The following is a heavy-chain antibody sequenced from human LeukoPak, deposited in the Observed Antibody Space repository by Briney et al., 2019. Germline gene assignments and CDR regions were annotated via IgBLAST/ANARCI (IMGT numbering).Heavy chain of an antibody. V-gene: IGHV3-23*01. CDR1: GFTFINYD. Sequence: GGSLRLSCAASGFTFINYDMHWVRQAPGKGPEWVSGVSGSGVGTYYADSVQGRFTISRDNSKNSLYLQMNSLRAEDTAVYYCARDYDSSGYYWTPVGYWGQGTLVTVSS. CDR3: ARDYDSSGYYWTPVGY. CDR2: VSGSGVGT. J-gene: IGHJ4*02. D-gene: IGHD3-22*01.